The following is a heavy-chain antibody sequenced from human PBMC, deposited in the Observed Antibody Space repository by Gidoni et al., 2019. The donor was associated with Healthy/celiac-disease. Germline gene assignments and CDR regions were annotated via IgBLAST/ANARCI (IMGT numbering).Heavy chain of an antibody. CDR3: ARRAAAGKFDY. J-gene: IGHJ4*02. CDR1: GFPVSSNY. D-gene: IGHD6-13*01. Sequence: EVQLVESGGGLIQPGGSLRLSCAASGFPVSSNYMIWVRQSPGKGLEWVSFIYSGGSTSYADSVKGRFTISRDNSKNTLYLQMNSLRAEDTAVYYCARRAAAGKFDYWGQGTLVTVSS. CDR2: IYSGGST. V-gene: IGHV3-53*01.